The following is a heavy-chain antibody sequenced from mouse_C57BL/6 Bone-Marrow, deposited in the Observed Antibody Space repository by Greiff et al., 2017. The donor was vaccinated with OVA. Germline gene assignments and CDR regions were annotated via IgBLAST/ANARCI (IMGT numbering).Heavy chain of an antibody. J-gene: IGHJ1*03. Sequence: EVQLQQSGPELVKPGASVKISCKASGYTFTDYYMNWVKQSHGKSLEWIGDINPNNGGTSYNQKFKGKATLTVDKSSSTAYMELRSLTSEDSAVYYCARRRGDYYWYFDVWGTGTTVTVSS. CDR2: INPNNGGT. D-gene: IGHD2-4*01. V-gene: IGHV1-26*01. CDR1: GYTFTDYY. CDR3: ARRRGDYYWYFDV.